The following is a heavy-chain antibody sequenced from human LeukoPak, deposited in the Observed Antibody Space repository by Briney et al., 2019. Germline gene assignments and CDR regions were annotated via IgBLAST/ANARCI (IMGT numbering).Heavy chain of an antibody. Sequence: SEALSLTCTVSGASVTTRNYYWSWIRQPPGKGLERIGYVYYSGRTSSHPSLQSRVTMSVDTSKNQFSLNLTSVTAADTAVYYCARELYGSGSFLPESPWGEGTLVTVSS. CDR2: VYYSGRT. CDR3: ARELYGSGSFLPESP. D-gene: IGHD3-10*01. V-gene: IGHV4-61*01. CDR1: GASVTTRNYY. J-gene: IGHJ5*02.